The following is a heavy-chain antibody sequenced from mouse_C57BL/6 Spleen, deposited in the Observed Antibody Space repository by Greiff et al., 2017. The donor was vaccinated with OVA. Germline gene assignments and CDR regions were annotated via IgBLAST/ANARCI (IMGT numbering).Heavy chain of an antibody. D-gene: IGHD1-1*01. Sequence: VQLQQPGTDLVKPGASVKLSCKASGYTFTSYWMHWVKQRPGQGLEWIGNINPSNGGTNYNEKFKSKATLTVDKSSSTAYMQLSSLTSEDSAVYDCAREDYYGNYAMDYWGQGTSVTVSS. CDR2: INPSNGGT. V-gene: IGHV1-53*01. CDR3: AREDYYGNYAMDY. J-gene: IGHJ4*01. CDR1: GYTFTSYW.